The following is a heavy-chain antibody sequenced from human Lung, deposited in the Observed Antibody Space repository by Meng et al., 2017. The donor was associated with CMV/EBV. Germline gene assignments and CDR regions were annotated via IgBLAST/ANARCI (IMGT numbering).Heavy chain of an antibody. CDR1: GYIFPSFG. Sequence: ASVKVSXKASGYIFPSFGISWLRQAPGQGLEWLGWISPYNGNTTSAQKIQDRVTMTTDTSTSTAYMELRSLKTDDTAKYYCAQDRWRSPTSTFRGYHHDKGFDPWGQGTLVXVSS. J-gene: IGHJ5*02. V-gene: IGHV1-18*01. CDR2: ISPYNGNT. CDR3: AQDRWRSPTSTFRGYHHDKGFDP. D-gene: IGHD6-25*01.